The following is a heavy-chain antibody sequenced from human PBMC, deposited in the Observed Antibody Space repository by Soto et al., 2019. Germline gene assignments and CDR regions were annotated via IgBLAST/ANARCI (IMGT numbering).Heavy chain of an antibody. D-gene: IGHD3-3*01. J-gene: IGHJ4*02. CDR2: ISSSGSTI. Sequence: EVQLVESGGGLVQPGGSLRLSCAASGFTFSSYEMNWVRQAPGKGLEWVSYISSSGSTIYYADSVKGRFTISRDNAKNSLYLQMNSLRAEDTAVYYCARRGSGYYAAVDYWGQGTLVTVSS. V-gene: IGHV3-48*03. CDR3: ARRGSGYYAAVDY. CDR1: GFTFSSYE.